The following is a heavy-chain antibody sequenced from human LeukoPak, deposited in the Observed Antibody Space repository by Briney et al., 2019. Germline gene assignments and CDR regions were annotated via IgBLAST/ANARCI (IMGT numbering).Heavy chain of an antibody. V-gene: IGHV3-21*01. CDR2: ISSSSSCI. CDR1: GFTFSSYS. Sequence: PGGSLRLSCAASGFTFSSYSMNWVRQAPGKGLEWVSSISSSSSCIYYADSVKGRFTISRDNAKNSLYLQMNSLRAEDTAVYYCASDSSGYYPVKDFDYWGQGTLVTVSS. CDR3: ASDSSGYYPVKDFDY. D-gene: IGHD3-22*01. J-gene: IGHJ4*02.